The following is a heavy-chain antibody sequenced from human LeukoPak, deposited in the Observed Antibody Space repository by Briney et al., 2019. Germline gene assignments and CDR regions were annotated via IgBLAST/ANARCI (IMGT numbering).Heavy chain of an antibody. CDR1: GFTFSSCW. CDR3: ARGGSYSLDAFDI. Sequence: GGSLRLSCAASGFTFSSCWMHWVRQAPGKGLVWVSRINSDGSSTSYVDSVKGRFTISRDNAKNTLYLQMNSLRAEDTAVYYCARGGSYSLDAFDIWGQGTMVTVSS. D-gene: IGHD1-26*01. J-gene: IGHJ3*02. V-gene: IGHV3-74*01. CDR2: INSDGSST.